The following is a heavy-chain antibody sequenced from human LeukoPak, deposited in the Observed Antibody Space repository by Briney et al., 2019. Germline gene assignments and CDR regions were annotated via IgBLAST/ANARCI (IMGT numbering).Heavy chain of an antibody. CDR2: MNPNSGNT. V-gene: IGHV1-8*03. D-gene: IGHD6-6*01. J-gene: IGHJ5*02. CDR3: ARDSRIAARRRWFDP. Sequence: ASVKVSCKASGYTFTSYDINWVRQATGQGLEWMGWMNPNSGNTGYAQEFQGRVTITRNTSISTAYMELSSLRSEDTAVYYCARDSRIAARRRWFDPWGQGTLVTVSS. CDR1: GYTFTSYD.